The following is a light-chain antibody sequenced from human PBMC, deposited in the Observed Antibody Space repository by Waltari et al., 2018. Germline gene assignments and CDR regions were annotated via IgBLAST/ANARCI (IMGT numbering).Light chain of an antibody. CDR3: QSYDSSLSGGV. CDR2: GNS. CDR1: SSNIGAGYD. J-gene: IGLJ2*01. V-gene: IGLV1-40*01. Sequence: QSVLTQPPSVSGAPGQRVTISCTGSSSNIGAGYDVHWYQQRPGTAPKPLIYGNSNRPSGVPDRCSGSKSGTSASLAITGLQAEDEADYYCQSYDSSLSGGVFGGGTKLTVL.